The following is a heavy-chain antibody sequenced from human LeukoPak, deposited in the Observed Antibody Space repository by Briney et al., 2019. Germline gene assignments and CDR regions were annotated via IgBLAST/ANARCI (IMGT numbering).Heavy chain of an antibody. V-gene: IGHV3-21*06. CDR2: ISSSSSYI. J-gene: IGHJ3*02. CDR1: GFTFSSYN. Sequence: GGSLRLSCAASGFTFSSYNMNWVRQAPGEGLEWVSSISSSSSYIYYADSVKGRFTISRDNGNNSLYLQMNSLRAEVTAVYYCAKDHGTNFYDSSGYNAFDIWGQGTMVIVSS. CDR3: AKDHGTNFYDSSGYNAFDI. D-gene: IGHD3-22*01.